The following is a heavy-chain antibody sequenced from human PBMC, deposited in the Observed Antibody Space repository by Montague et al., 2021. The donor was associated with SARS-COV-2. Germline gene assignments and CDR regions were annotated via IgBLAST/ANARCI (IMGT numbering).Heavy chain of an antibody. V-gene: IGHV4-59*12. CDR1: GGSISTYY. Sequence: SETLSLTCTVSGGSISTYYWSWIRQPPGKGLEWIGCIYYSGSTNYSPSLKSRVTISVDTSKNQFSLKLSSVTAADTAVYCCARDGYNAHQNYWYFDLWGRGTLVTVSS. J-gene: IGHJ2*01. CDR2: IYYSGST. D-gene: IGHD5-24*01. CDR3: ARDGYNAHQNYWYFDL.